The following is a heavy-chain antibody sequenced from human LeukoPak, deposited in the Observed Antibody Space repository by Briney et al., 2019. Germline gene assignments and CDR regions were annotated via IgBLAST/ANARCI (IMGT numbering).Heavy chain of an antibody. D-gene: IGHD3-3*01. CDR2: IYYSGSP. CDR3: AREGGLYDFWSGYPPLKYWYYMDV. CDR1: GGSISSHY. V-gene: IGHV4-59*11. J-gene: IGHJ6*03. Sequence: SETLSLTCTVSGGSISSHYWSWIRQPPGKGLEGIGYIYYSGSPNYNPSLKSRVTISVDTSKNQFSLKLSSVTAADTAVYYCAREGGLYDFWSGYPPLKYWYYMDVWGKGTTVTVSS.